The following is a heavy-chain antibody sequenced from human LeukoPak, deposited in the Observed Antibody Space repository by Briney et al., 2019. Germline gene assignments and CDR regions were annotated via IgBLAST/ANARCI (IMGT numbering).Heavy chain of an antibody. J-gene: IGHJ4*02. D-gene: IGHD6-13*01. Sequence: GESLKISCKASRYSFTSSLIGWVRQMPGKGLEWMGIIYPGDSDTRYSPSFQGQVTISADKSISAAYLQWSSLKASDNAMYYCERHRAASEGGAVDYWGQGTLVTVSS. CDR3: ERHRAASEGGAVDY. V-gene: IGHV5-51*01. CDR2: IYPGDSDT. CDR1: RYSFTSSL.